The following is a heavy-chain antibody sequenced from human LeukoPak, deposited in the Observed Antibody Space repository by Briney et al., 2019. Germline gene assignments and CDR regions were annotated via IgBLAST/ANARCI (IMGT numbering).Heavy chain of an antibody. CDR1: GFNFREYG. D-gene: IGHD6-19*01. V-gene: IGHV3-33*01. CDR2: TWNDGITG. CDR3: ARDGSGWSSDY. J-gene: IGHJ4*02. Sequence: GGSLRLSCAASGFNFREYGMHWVRQAPGKGLEWVAVTWNDGITGKYADSVRGRFSVSRDNSKNTVYLQMDSLRADDTSVYYCARDGSGWSSDYWGQGTLVTVPS.